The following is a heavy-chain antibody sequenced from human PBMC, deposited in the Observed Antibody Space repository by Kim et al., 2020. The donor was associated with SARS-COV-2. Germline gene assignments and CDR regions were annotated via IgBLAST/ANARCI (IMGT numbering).Heavy chain of an antibody. CDR3: ARDLFSSYGSGSYYYYGMDV. V-gene: IGHV3-7*01. CDR2: IKQDGSEK. J-gene: IGHJ6*02. CDR1: GFTFSSYW. D-gene: IGHD3-10*01. Sequence: GGSLRLSCAASGFTFSSYWMSWVRQAPGKGLEWVANIKQDGSEKYYVDSVKGRFTISRDNAKNSLYLQMNSLIAEDTAVYYCARDLFSSYGSGSYYYYGMDVWGQGTTVTVSS.